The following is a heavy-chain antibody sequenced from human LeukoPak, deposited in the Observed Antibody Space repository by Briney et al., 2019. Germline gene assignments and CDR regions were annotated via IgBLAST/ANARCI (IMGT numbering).Heavy chain of an antibody. CDR1: GGSISSSSYY. J-gene: IGHJ6*03. CDR3: ARGWWELPYYYYYMDV. Sequence: PSETLSLTCTVSGGSISSSSYYWSWIRQPPGEGLEWIGYIYYSGSTNYNPSLKSRVTISVDTSKNQFSLKLSSVTAADTAVYYCARGWWELPYYYYYMDVWGKGTTVTVSS. CDR2: IYYSGST. D-gene: IGHD1-26*01. V-gene: IGHV4-61*01.